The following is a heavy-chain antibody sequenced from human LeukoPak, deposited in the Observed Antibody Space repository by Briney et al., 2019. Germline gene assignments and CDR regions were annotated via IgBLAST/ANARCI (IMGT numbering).Heavy chain of an antibody. V-gene: IGHV3-7*04. CDR3: VRDGGYYGPDS. D-gene: IGHD3-10*01. J-gene: IGHJ4*02. CDR1: GFTFSNYD. CDR2: INQVASEK. Sequence: GGSLRLSCAASGFTFSNYDMHWVRQAPGKGLEWVANINQVASEKNYVDSVKGRFTISRDNAKNSLYLQMNGVRAEDTAMYYCVRDGGYYGPDSWGQGALVSVSS.